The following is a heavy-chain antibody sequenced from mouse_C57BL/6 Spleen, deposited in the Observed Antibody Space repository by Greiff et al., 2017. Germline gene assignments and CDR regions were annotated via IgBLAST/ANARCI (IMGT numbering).Heavy chain of an antibody. Sequence: VQLQQPGAELVKPGASVKLSCKASGYTFTSYWMQWVKQRPGQGLEWIGEIDPSDSYTNYNQKFKGKATLTVDTSSSTAYMQLSSLTSEDSAVYYCARKRGQLRSFDYWGQGTTLTDSS. D-gene: IGHD3-2*02. CDR2: IDPSDSYT. J-gene: IGHJ2*01. CDR1: GYTFTSYW. V-gene: IGHV1-50*01. CDR3: ARKRGQLRSFDY.